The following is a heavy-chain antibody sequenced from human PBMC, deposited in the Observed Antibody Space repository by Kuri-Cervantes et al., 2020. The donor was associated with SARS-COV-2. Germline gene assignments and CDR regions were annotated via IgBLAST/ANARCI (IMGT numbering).Heavy chain of an antibody. V-gene: IGHV3-66*01. Sequence: GESLKIYCAASGFTFSSYDMHWVRQATGKGLEWVSVIYSGGSTYYADSVKGRFTISRDNSKNTLYLQMNSLRAEDTAVYYCARERGDYGSGSYSWGQGTLVTVSS. CDR3: ARERGDYGSGSYS. D-gene: IGHD3-10*01. CDR2: IYSGGST. J-gene: IGHJ4*02. CDR1: GFTFSSYD.